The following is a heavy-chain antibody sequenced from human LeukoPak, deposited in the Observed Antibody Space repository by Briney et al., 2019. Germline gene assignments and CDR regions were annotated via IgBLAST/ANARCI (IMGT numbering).Heavy chain of an antibody. Sequence: GASVKVSCKASGGTFSSYAISWVRQAPGQGLEWMGGIIPIFGTANYAQKFQGRVTITADESTSTAYMELSSLRSDDTAVYYCARGSFFYSWFDPWGQGTLVTVSS. D-gene: IGHD2-21*01. CDR3: ARGSFFYSWFDP. CDR1: GGTFSSYA. J-gene: IGHJ5*02. CDR2: IIPIFGTA. V-gene: IGHV1-69*13.